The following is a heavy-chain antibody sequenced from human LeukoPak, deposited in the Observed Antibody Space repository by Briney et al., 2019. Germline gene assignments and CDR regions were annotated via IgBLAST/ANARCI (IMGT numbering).Heavy chain of an antibody. CDR1: GFTLSELS. CDR3: ATGVICATTTCPGYGNYYYFIDV. D-gene: IGHD2-2*01. J-gene: IGHJ6*03. CDR2: FDPKDGEA. Sequence: ASVRVSCTVSGFTLSELSMNWVRQAPGKGLEWVGGFDPKDGEAVYAETFRGRVIMTDDRASNTAYMDLSSLGADDTAVYYCATGVICATTTCPGYGNYYYFIDVWGEGTTVTVTS. V-gene: IGHV1-24*01.